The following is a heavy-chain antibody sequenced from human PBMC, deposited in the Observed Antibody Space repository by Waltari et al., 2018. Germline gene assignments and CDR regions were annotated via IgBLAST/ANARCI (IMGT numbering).Heavy chain of an antibody. Sequence: QVQLVESGGGVVQPGGSLRLSCAASGFTFSSYGMHWVRQAPGKGLEWVACIRYDGSNKYYADSVKGRFTISRDNSKNTLYLQMNSLRAEDTAVYYCAKEGITMVQGVYWGQGTLVTVSS. CDR3: AKEGITMVQGVY. J-gene: IGHJ4*02. CDR2: IRYDGSNK. CDR1: GFTFSSYG. V-gene: IGHV3-30*02. D-gene: IGHD3-10*01.